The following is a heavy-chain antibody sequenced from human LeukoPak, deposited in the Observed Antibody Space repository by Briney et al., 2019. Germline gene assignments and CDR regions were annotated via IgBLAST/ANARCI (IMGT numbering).Heavy chain of an antibody. V-gene: IGHV3-74*03. CDR3: TRDMIRGIVNY. CDR2: INKDGSST. Sequence: GGSLRLSCAASGFTFGSYWMHWVRQAPGKGLEWASRINKDGSSTTNADSVKGRFTISRDNAKNTVCLQMNSLRVEDTAMYYCTRDMIRGIVNYWGRGTLVTVSS. D-gene: IGHD3-10*01. CDR1: GFTFGSYW. J-gene: IGHJ4*02.